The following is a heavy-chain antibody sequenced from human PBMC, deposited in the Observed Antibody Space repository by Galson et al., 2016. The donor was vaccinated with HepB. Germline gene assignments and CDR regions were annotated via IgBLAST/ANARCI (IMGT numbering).Heavy chain of an antibody. Sequence: SLRLSCAASGFTFSSYAMHWVRQAPGKGLEWVAVISYDGSNKNYADSVKGRFTITRDNSKSTVYLQMNSLRAEDMAVYYCASGSQVGAKRPFDYWGQGTLVTVSS. D-gene: IGHD1-26*01. V-gene: IGHV3-30-3*01. CDR1: GFTFSSYA. CDR3: ASGSQVGAKRPFDY. J-gene: IGHJ4*02. CDR2: ISYDGSNK.